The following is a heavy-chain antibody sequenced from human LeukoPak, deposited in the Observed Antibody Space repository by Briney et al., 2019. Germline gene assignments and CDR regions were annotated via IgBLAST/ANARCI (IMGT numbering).Heavy chain of an antibody. CDR3: ARGVSLGYCSGDSCYNRFDA. CDR1: GGSISSYY. V-gene: IGHV4-4*07. D-gene: IGHD2-15*01. Sequence: SETLSLTCTVSGGSISSYYWSWIRQPAGKGLEWIGRIYTSGSTNYNPSLKSRVTMSVDTSKNQFSLELSSLTAADTAVYYRARGVSLGYCSGDSCYNRFDAWGQGTLVTVSS. J-gene: IGHJ5*02. CDR2: IYTSGST.